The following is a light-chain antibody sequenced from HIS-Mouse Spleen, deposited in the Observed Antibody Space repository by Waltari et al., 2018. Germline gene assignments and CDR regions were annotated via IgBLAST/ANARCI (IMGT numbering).Light chain of an antibody. Sequence: SYELTQPPSVSVSPGQTARITCPGDALPKKYAYWYQQKSGQAPVLVIDEDSNRPSGIPERFSGSSSGTMATLTISGAQVEDEADYYCYSTDISGNHRVFGGGTKLTVL. CDR2: EDS. J-gene: IGLJ2*01. V-gene: IGLV3-10*01. CDR3: YSTDISGNHRV. CDR1: ALPKKY.